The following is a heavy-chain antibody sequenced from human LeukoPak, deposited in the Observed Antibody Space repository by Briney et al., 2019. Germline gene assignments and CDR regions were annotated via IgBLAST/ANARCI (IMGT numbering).Heavy chain of an antibody. CDR2: INPNSGGT. V-gene: IGHV1-2*02. D-gene: IGHD3-10*01. CDR3: ARDRGGSGSLDP. J-gene: IGHJ5*02. Sequence: ASVKVSCKASGYTFTGYYMHWVRQAPGQGLEWMGWINPNSGGTNYAQKFQGRVTMTRDTSISTAYMELRSLRSDDTAVYYCARDRGGSGSLDPWGQGTLVTVSS. CDR1: GYTFTGYY.